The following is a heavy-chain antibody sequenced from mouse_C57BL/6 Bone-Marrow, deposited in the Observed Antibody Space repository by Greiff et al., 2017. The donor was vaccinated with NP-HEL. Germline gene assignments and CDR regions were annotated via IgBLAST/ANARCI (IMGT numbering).Heavy chain of an antibody. J-gene: IGHJ2*01. D-gene: IGHD1-1*02. CDR3: ARHAAGNFDY. CDR2: ISSGGSYT. Sequence: EVQLVESGGDLVKPGGSLQLSCAASGFTFSSYGMSWVRQTPDKRLEWVATISSGGSYTYYPDSVKGRFTISRDNAKNTLYLQMSSLKSEDTAMYYCARHAAGNFDYWGQGTTLTVSS. CDR1: GFTFSSYG. V-gene: IGHV5-6*01.